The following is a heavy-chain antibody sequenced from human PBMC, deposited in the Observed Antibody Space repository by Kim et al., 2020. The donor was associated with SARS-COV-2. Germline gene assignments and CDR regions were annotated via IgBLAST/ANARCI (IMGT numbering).Heavy chain of an antibody. CDR2: IYYSGST. CDR3: ARHEELWDSSGYYLPFDA. J-gene: IGHJ4*02. CDR1: GGSISSSGYY. Sequence: SETLSLTCTVSGGSISSSGYYWGWIRQPPGKGLEWIGSIYYSGSTNYNPSLKSRVTIFVDTSKNQFSLKLSAVTAADTAVYYCARHEELWDSSGYYLPFDAWGQGTLVTGSS. D-gene: IGHD3-22*01. V-gene: IGHV4-39*01.